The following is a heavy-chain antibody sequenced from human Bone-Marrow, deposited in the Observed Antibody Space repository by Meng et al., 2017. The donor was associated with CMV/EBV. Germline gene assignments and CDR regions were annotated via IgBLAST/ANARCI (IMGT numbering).Heavy chain of an antibody. D-gene: IGHD2-2*01. Sequence: GGSLRLSCTASGFTFRIYAMSWVRQAPGKGLEWVSAISGSGGSAYYADSVKGRFTISRDNSKNTLYLQMIGLRAEDAAVYYCAKDGGDRPGSRCTSSSWGQGTRVTVYS. CDR3: AKDGGDRPGSRCTSSS. CDR1: GFTFRIYA. CDR2: ISGSGGSA. V-gene: IGHV3-23*01. J-gene: IGHJ4*02.